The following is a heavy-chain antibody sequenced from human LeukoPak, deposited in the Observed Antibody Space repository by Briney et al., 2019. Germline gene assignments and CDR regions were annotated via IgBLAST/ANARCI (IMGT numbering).Heavy chain of an antibody. CDR3: AREIPSCGGDCNDY. J-gene: IGHJ4*02. V-gene: IGHV3-48*03. D-gene: IGHD2-21*02. CDR2: ISSSGSTI. CDR1: GFTFSSYE. Sequence: PGGSLRLSCAASGFTFSSYEMNWGRQAPGQGLEWFSYISSSGSTIFYAASVKGRFTISRDNAKNSLYLQMNSLRADDTAVYYCAREIPSCGGDCNDYWGQGTLVTVSS.